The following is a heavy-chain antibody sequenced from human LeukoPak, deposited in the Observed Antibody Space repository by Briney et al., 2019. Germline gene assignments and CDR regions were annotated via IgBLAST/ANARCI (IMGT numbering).Heavy chain of an antibody. V-gene: IGHV1-24*01. CDR2: FDPEDGET. Sequence: ASVKVSCKVSGYTLTELSMHWVRQAPGKGLEWMGGFDPEDGETIYAQKFQGRVTMTEDTSTDTAYMELSSLRSEDTAVYYCARGIWTRTVSSYYLDYWGQGTLVTVSS. D-gene: IGHD3/OR15-3a*01. CDR1: GYTLTELS. CDR3: ARGIWTRTVSSYYLDY. J-gene: IGHJ4*02.